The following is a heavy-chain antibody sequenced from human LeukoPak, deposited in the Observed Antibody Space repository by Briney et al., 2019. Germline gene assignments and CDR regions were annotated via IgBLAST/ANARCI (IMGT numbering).Heavy chain of an antibody. CDR2: TYTSGSA. J-gene: IGHJ6*02. CDR1: GGSISSYY. CDR3: AGGTYYGMDV. Sequence: PSETLSLTCTVSGGSISSYYWSWIRQPPGKGLEWIGRTYTSGSANYNPSLKSRVTMSLDTSKNQFSLKLSSVTAADTAVYYCAGGTYYGMDVWGQGTTVTVSS. V-gene: IGHV4-4*07. D-gene: IGHD4-23*01.